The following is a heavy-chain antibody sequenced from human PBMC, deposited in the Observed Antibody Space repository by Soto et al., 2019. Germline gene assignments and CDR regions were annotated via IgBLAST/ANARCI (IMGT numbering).Heavy chain of an antibody. CDR1: GFAFNSYG. D-gene: IGHD2-2*01. CDR2: ISKSGYT. V-gene: IGHV3-21*01. CDR3: AREDSIIIPAVSDF. Sequence: PXGSLRLSCTVSGFAFNSYGINWVRQAPGQGLEWVSSISKSGYTYYSDSVKGRFTISRDNAKNSVSLQMNTLRVEDTAVYYCAREDSIIIPAVSDFWGQGTLVTVSS. J-gene: IGHJ4*02.